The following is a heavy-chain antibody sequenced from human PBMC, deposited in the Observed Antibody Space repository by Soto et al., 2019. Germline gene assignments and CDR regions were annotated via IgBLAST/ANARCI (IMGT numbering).Heavy chain of an antibody. J-gene: IGHJ6*02. Sequence: GGSLRLSCAASGFTFSSYWMSWVRQAPGKGLEWVANIKQDGSGKYYVDSVKGRFTISRDNAKNSLYLQMNSLRAEDTAVYYCARVEWYYYYGMDVWGQGTTVTVSS. D-gene: IGHD2-8*01. CDR1: GFTFSSYW. V-gene: IGHV3-7*03. CDR3: ARVEWYYYYGMDV. CDR2: IKQDGSGK.